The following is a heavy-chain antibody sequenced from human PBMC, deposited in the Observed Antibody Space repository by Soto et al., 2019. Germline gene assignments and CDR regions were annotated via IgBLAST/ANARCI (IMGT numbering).Heavy chain of an antibody. J-gene: IGHJ6*02. CDR1: GGTFSSYA. D-gene: IGHD1-7*01. CDR2: IIPIFGTA. CDR3: ASGQLELRTGGYYYYGMDV. V-gene: IGHV1-69*12. Sequence: QVQLVQSGAEVKKPGSSVKVSCKASGGTFSSYAISWVRQAPGQGLEWMGGIIPIFGTANYAQKFQGRVTITADESTSTAYMELSSLRSEDTAVYYCASGQLELRTGGYYYYGMDVWGQGTTVTVSS.